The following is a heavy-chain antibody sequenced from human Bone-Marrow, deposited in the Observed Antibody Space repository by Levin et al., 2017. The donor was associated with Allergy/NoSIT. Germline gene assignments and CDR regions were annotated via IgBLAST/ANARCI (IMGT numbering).Heavy chain of an antibody. Sequence: GESLKISCAASRFTFSAFAMTWVRQAPGKGLEWVSTISGSGETTHYADSVKGRFTISRDNSNNTLSLHMDSLRAEDTAVYYCAKGQWLVYNWFDPWGQGTLVTVSS. D-gene: IGHD6-19*01. CDR3: AKGQWLVYNWFDP. CDR1: RFTFSAFA. CDR2: ISGSGETT. V-gene: IGHV3-23*01. J-gene: IGHJ5*02.